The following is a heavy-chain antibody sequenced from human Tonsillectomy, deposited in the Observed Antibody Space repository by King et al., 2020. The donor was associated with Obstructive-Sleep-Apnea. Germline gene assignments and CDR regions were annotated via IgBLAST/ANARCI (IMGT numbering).Heavy chain of an antibody. CDR2: IFYDGTNK. D-gene: IGHD3-10*01. CDR1: GFSFSTYT. V-gene: IGHV3-30*04. CDR3: ARGLAYGSGTYYNLAAEDY. Sequence: VQLVESGGGVVQPGRSLRLSCAASGFSFSTYTMHWVRQAPGKGLVWLAVIFYDGTNKYYADSVKGRFTISRDNSRNTLSLQMNSLRPEDTAVYYCARGLAYGSGTYYNLAAEDYWGQGTLVTVSS. J-gene: IGHJ4*02.